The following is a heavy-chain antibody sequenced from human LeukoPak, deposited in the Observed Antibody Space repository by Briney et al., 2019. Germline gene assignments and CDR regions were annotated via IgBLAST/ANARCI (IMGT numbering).Heavy chain of an antibody. V-gene: IGHV4-4*09. Sequence: SETLSLTCTVSGGSISSYYWSWIRQPPGKGPEWIGYIYTSGSTNYNPSPKSRVTISVDTSKNQFSLKLSSVTAADTAVYYCARTHYYDSSGYPKYMDVWGKGTTVTVSS. J-gene: IGHJ6*03. CDR1: GGSISSYY. CDR2: IYTSGST. D-gene: IGHD3-22*01. CDR3: ARTHYYDSSGYPKYMDV.